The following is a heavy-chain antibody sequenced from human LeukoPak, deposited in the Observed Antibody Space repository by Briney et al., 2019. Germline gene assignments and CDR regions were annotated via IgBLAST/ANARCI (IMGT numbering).Heavy chain of an antibody. V-gene: IGHV3-21*04. CDR1: GFTFSRYS. J-gene: IGHJ4*02. Sequence: GGSLRLSCAASGFTFSRYSMNWVRQAPGKGLEWVSSISISSNYIYYPDSLKGRFTISRDNAKNSLYLQMNSLRAEDTAVYYCARDRGVYYGSGSSFDYWGQGTLVTVSS. CDR3: ARDRGVYYGSGSSFDY. CDR2: ISISSNYI. D-gene: IGHD3-10*01.